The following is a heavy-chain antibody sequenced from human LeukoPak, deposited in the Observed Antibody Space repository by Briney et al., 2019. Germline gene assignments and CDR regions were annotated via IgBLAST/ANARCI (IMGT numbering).Heavy chain of an antibody. V-gene: IGHV4-34*01. Sequence: PSETLSLTCAVYGGSFSGYYWSWIRQPPGKGLEWIGEINHSGSTNYNPSLKSRVTISVDTSKNQFSLKLSSVTAADTAVYYCARSVEMATIKVFDYWGQGTLVTVSS. CDR3: ARSVEMATIKVFDY. CDR2: INHSGST. D-gene: IGHD5-24*01. CDR1: GGSFSGYY. J-gene: IGHJ4*02.